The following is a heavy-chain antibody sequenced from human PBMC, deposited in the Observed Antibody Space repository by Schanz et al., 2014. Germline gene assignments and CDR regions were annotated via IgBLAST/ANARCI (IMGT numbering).Heavy chain of an antibody. CDR3: ARLDPYCRSGTCSRAFDF. J-gene: IGHJ4*02. Sequence: ESGGGVVQPGRSLRLSCAASGFTFSSYGMHWVRQAPGKGLEWVAVIWYDGSNKYYADSVKGRFTISRDSSKNTLFLQMNSLRTEDTAVYYCARLDPYCRSGTCSRAFDFWGQGTLVTVSS. D-gene: IGHD2-15*01. CDR1: GFTFSSYG. V-gene: IGHV3-33*01. CDR2: IWYDGSNK.